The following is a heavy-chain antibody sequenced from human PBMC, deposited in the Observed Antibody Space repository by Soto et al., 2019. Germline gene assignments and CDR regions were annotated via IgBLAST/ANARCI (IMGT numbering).Heavy chain of an antibody. CDR2: ISSGGGNT. J-gene: IGHJ4*02. CDR1: GFTFSNYG. V-gene: IGHV3-23*01. Sequence: EVQLLESGGGLVQPGGSLRLSCEGSGFTFSNYGMAWVRQAPGKGLEWVSTISSGGGNTHYADSVRGRFTITRHTSKITVYLQVNSLGVEDTAVYYWARDKETPESCQHFDYWGLGTQFTVCS. CDR3: ARDKETPESCQHFDY. D-gene: IGHD2-15*01.